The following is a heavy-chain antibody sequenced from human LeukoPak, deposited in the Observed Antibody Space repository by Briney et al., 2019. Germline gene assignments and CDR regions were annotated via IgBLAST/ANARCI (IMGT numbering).Heavy chain of an antibody. D-gene: IGHD3-10*01. CDR2: ISGDGDST. CDR3: AKDWRSNGSGCPSGYINV. CDR1: GFTFSTYD. J-gene: IGHJ6*04. V-gene: IGHV3-23*01. Sequence: GGSLRLSCAASGFTFSTYDMHWVRQAPGKGLEWVSSISGDGDSTYYADHVKGRFTISRDNSRNTVYLQMNSLRAEDTAVYYCAKDWRSNGSGCPSGYINVWGKGTTVTVSS.